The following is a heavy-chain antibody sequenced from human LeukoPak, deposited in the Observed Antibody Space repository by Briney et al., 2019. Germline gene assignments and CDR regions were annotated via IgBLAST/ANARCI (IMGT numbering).Heavy chain of an antibody. Sequence: GGSLRLSCAVSGFTFSDYGMNWVRQAPGKGLEWVSYISSNSGTVEYADSVKGRFNISRDNAKNSLYLQLNTLRAEDTAVYYCARGGAARPDYWGRGTLVSVSS. D-gene: IGHD6-6*01. J-gene: IGHJ4*02. CDR3: ARGGAARPDY. CDR1: GFTFSDYG. V-gene: IGHV3-48*01. CDR2: ISSNSGTV.